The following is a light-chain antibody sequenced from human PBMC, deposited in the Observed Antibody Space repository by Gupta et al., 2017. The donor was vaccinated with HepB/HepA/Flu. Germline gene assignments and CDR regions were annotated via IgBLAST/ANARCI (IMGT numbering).Light chain of an antibody. CDR2: AAS. Sequence: DIQMTQSPSSLSASVGDRVTITCRASQSISSYLNWYQQKPGKAPKLLIYAASSLQSGVPSRFSGSGSGTDFTLTISRQQPEDFATYYCQHRDSTPLTFGRGTKVEIK. J-gene: IGKJ4*01. V-gene: IGKV1-39*01. CDR1: QSISSY. CDR3: QHRDSTPLT.